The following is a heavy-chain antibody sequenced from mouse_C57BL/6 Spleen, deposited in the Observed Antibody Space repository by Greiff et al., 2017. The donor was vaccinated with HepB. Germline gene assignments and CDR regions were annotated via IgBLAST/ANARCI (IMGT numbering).Heavy chain of an antibody. CDR1: GYTFTDYY. V-gene: IGHV1-75*01. CDR3: APYDYDAAWFAY. Sequence: VQLVESGPELVKPGASVKISCKASGYTFTDYYINWVKQRPGQGLEWIGWIFPGSGSTYYNEKFKGKATLTVDKSSSTAYMLLSSLTSEDSAVYFCAPYDYDAAWFAYWGQGTLVTVSA. D-gene: IGHD2-4*01. J-gene: IGHJ3*01. CDR2: IFPGSGST.